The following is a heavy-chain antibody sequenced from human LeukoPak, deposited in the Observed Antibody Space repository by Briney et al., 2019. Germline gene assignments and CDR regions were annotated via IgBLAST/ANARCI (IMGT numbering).Heavy chain of an antibody. CDR1: GGSFSGYY. CDR2: INHSGST. D-gene: IGHD3-10*01. J-gene: IGHJ6*03. Sequence: SETLSLTCAVCGGSFSGYYWSWIRQPPGKGLEWIGEINHSGSTNYNPSLKSRVTISVDTSKNQFSLKLSSVTAADTAVYYCARIHGSGSYYLSNPYYYYYMDVWGKGTTVTVSS. V-gene: IGHV4-34*01. CDR3: ARIHGSGSYYLSNPYYYYYMDV.